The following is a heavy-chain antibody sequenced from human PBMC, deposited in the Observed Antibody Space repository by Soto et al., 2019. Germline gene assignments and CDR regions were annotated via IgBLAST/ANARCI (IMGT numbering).Heavy chain of an antibody. CDR3: AGGGGSFPDFDS. V-gene: IGHV1-3*01. D-gene: IGHD1-26*01. J-gene: IGHJ4*02. CDR1: GYPFSSFA. Sequence: QVQLVQSGAEVKKPGASVKVSCKASGYPFSSFAMHWVRQAPGQRLEWMGWINAGNDNTKYSQKFQGRVTITRDTSANTVYVELSSLRSEYTSVYYFAGGGGSFPDFDSWGQGTLVTVSS. CDR2: INAGNDNT.